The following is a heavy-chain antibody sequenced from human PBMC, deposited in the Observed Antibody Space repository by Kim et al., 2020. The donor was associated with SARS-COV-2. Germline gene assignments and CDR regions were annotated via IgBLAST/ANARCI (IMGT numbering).Heavy chain of an antibody. CDR3: ARRGTFTFDY. V-gene: IGHV4-39*01. CDR2: VHKDGGT. J-gene: IGHJ4*02. CDR1: GGSVSSFSYF. Sequence: SETLSLTCSVSGGSVSSFSYFWGWIRQPPGKALEWIATVHKDGGTYYNLSLKSRVTISAETSQNQFSLTMRSVTAADSAVYYCARRGTFTFDYWGQGTPVAVSS.